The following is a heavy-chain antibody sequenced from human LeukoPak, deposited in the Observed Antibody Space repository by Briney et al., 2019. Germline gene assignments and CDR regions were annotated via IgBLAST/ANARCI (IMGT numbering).Heavy chain of an antibody. D-gene: IGHD2-2*03. V-gene: IGHV3-21*01. J-gene: IGHJ6*02. CDR2: ISSSSSYI. CDR1: GFTFSSYS. Sequence: GGSLRLSCAASGFTFSSYSMNWVRRAPGKGLEWVSSISSSSSYIYYADSVKGRFTISRDNAKNSLYLQMNSLRAEDTAVYYCATFGYCSSTSCQADIYYYYGMDVWGQGTTVTVSS. CDR3: ATFGYCSSTSCQADIYYYYGMDV.